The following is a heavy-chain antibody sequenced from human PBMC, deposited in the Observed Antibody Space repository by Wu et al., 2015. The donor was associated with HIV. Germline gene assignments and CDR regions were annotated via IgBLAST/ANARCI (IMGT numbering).Heavy chain of an antibody. CDR3: ARDYQFLGVAVAGTGWFDP. J-gene: IGHJ5*02. V-gene: IGHV1-46*03. Sequence: QVQLVQSVAEVKKSGASVKVSCKASGYTFTNYYMHWVRQAPGQGLEWMGIINPSGGTTAYAQKFQGRVTMTRDTSTSTFYMELSSLRSEDTAVYYCARDYQFLGVAVAGTGWFDPWGQGTLVTVSS. CDR1: GYTFTNYY. CDR2: INPSGGTT. D-gene: IGHD6-19*01.